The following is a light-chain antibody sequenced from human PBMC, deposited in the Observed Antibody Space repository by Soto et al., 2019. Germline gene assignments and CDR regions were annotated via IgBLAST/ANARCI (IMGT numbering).Light chain of an antibody. CDR1: TSDIGTYSY. Sequence: QSVLTQPASVSGSPGQSITISCTGTTSDIGTYSYVSWYQQHAGKAPKLIIYEVSHRPSGVSNRFSGSKSGSTASLTISGLQAEDEADYYCQSYDSSLYGYVFGSGTKVTVL. CDR3: QSYDSSLYGYV. J-gene: IGLJ1*01. CDR2: EVS. V-gene: IGLV2-14*01.